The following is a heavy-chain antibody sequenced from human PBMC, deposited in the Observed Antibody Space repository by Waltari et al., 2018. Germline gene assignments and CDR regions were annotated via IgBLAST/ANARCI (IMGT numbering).Heavy chain of an antibody. V-gene: IGHV1-69*01. D-gene: IGHD3-22*01. CDR3: ARPTYYYDSSGYSAYYYYGMDV. J-gene: IGHJ6*02. CDR1: SSYA. CDR2: IIPIFGTA. Sequence: SSYAISWVRQAPGQGLEWMGGIIPIFGTANYAQKFQGRVTITADESTSTAYMELSSLRSEDTAVYYCARPTYYYDSSGYSAYYYYGMDVWGQGTTVTVSS.